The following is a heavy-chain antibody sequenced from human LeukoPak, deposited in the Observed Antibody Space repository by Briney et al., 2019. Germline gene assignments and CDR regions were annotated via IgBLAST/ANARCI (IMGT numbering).Heavy chain of an antibody. CDR2: ISGSGGST. D-gene: IGHD3-22*01. CDR3: AKKPSDVVITSEDY. J-gene: IGHJ4*02. Sequence: GGSLRLSCAASGFTFSSYAMSWVRQAPGKGLEWVSAISGSGGSTYFADSVKGRFTISRDNSKNTLYLQMNSLRAEDTAVYYCAKKPSDVVITSEDYWGQGTLVTVSS. V-gene: IGHV3-23*01. CDR1: GFTFSSYA.